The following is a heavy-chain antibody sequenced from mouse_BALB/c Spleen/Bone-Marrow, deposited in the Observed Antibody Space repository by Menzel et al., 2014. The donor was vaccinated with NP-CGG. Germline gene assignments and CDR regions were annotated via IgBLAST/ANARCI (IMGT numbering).Heavy chain of an antibody. CDR3: AIYRYAWYFDV. CDR1: GFNIKDTY. CDR2: IDPANGNT. J-gene: IGHJ1*01. Sequence: EVQLQQSGAELVKPGASVKLSCTASGFNIKDTYMHWVKQRPEQGLEWIGRIDPANGNTKYDPKFQGKATITADTSSNTACLQLSSLTSEDTAVYYCAIYRYAWYFDVWGAGTTVTVSS. D-gene: IGHD2-14*01. V-gene: IGHV14-3*02.